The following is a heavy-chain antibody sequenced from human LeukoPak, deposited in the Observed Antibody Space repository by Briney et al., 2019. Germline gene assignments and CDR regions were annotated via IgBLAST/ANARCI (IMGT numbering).Heavy chain of an antibody. V-gene: IGHV3-11*01. J-gene: IGHJ4*02. CDR2: ISGGGTTI. Sequence: GGSLRLSCAASGFTFSDYYMSWIRQAPGKGLEWVSYISGGGTTIYYADSVKGRFTISRDNAKNSLYLQMNSLRAEDTAVYYCARDVVGGGNFDYWGQGTLVTVSS. CDR1: GFTFSDYY. CDR3: ARDVVGGGNFDY. D-gene: IGHD1-26*01.